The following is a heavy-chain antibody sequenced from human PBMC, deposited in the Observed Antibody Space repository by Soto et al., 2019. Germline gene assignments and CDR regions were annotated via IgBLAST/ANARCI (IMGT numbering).Heavy chain of an antibody. Sequence: QVQLVQSGAEVKKPGSSVKVSCKASGGTFSSYTISWVRQAPGQGLEWLGRIIPILGIANYAQKFQGRVTITADKSTSTAYMELSSLRSEDTAVYYGENMATVTSGDYWGQGTLVTVAS. V-gene: IGHV1-69*02. CDR1: GGTFSSYT. CDR2: IIPILGIA. CDR3: ENMATVTSGDY. J-gene: IGHJ4*02. D-gene: IGHD5-12*01.